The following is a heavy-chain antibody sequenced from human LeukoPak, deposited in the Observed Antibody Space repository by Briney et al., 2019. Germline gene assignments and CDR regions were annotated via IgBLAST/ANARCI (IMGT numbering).Heavy chain of an antibody. D-gene: IGHD3-16*01. CDR2: ICSNGGST. CDR1: GFTFSSYA. V-gene: IGHV3-64D*06. Sequence: PGGSLRLSCSASGFTFSSYAMHWVRQAPGKGLEYVSAICSNGGSTYYADSVKGRFTISRDNSKNTLYLQMSSLRAEDTAVYYCVKDGTFGGVYFDYWGQGTLVTVSS. J-gene: IGHJ4*02. CDR3: VKDGTFGGVYFDY.